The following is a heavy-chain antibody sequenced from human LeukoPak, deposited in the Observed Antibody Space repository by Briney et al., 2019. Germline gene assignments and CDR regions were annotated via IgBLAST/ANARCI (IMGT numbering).Heavy chain of an antibody. CDR2: INPSGGST. Sequence: ASVKVSCKASGGTFSSYVISWVRQAPGQGLEWMGLINPSGGSTSYAQKFQGRVTMTRDTSTSTVYMELSSLRSEDTAVYYCARDLHTTGYSSSWHLGDYWGQGTLVTVSS. CDR3: ARDLHTTGYSSSWHLGDY. V-gene: IGHV1-46*01. D-gene: IGHD6-13*01. CDR1: GGTFSSYV. J-gene: IGHJ4*02.